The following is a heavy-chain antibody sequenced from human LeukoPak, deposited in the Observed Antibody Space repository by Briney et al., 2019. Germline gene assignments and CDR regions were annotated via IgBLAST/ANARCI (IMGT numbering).Heavy chain of an antibody. CDR3: ARENYGDYRYFDY. J-gene: IGHJ4*02. Sequence: SETLSLTCTVSGASIRGSAYYWSWIRQPPGKGLEWIGNIYHSGNTYYNPSLKSRVIMSVDTSKNQFSLKLSSVTAADTAVYYCARENYGDYRYFDYWGQGTLVTVSS. D-gene: IGHD4-17*01. CDR2: IYHSGNT. V-gene: IGHV4-30-2*05. CDR1: GASIRGSAYY.